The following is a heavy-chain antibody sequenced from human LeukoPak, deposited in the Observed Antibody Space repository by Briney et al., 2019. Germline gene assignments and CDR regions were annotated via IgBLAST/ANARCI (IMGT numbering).Heavy chain of an antibody. D-gene: IGHD6-19*01. J-gene: IGHJ5*02. CDR3: ARHLYSSGWYEYNWFDP. Sequence: TSETLSLTCAVYGGSFTGYYWSWIRQPPGKGLEWIGEINHSGSTNYNPSLKSRVTISVDTSKNQFSLKLSSVTAADTAVYYCARHLYSSGWYEYNWFDPWGQGTLVTVSS. CDR2: INHSGST. V-gene: IGHV4-34*01. CDR1: GGSFTGYY.